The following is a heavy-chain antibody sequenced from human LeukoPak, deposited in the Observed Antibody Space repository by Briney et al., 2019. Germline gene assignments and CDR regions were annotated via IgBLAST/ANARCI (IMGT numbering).Heavy chain of an antibody. D-gene: IGHD6-13*01. Sequence: SGTLSLTCTVSGGSISTYYWSWIRQPPGKGLEWIGRIYTSGSTNYNPSLKSRVTISVDTSKNQFSLKLSSVTAADTAVYYCVRGSWHNWFDPWGQGILVTVSS. CDR3: VRGSWHNWFDP. CDR1: GGSISTYY. CDR2: IYTSGST. J-gene: IGHJ5*02. V-gene: IGHV4-4*08.